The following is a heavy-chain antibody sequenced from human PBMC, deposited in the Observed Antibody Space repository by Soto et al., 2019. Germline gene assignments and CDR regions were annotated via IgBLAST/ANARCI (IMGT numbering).Heavy chain of an antibody. CDR1: GFTFDDYA. J-gene: IGHJ4*02. CDR2: ISWNGGTK. CDR3: SNDTGGYYDSSGNFEY. V-gene: IGHV3-9*01. Sequence: VQLVESGGGLVQPGRSLRLSCAASGFTFDDYAMHWVRQAPGKGLERVSGISWNGGTKGYGDSVKGRFTISRDNTKNTLNLQMNSLRAEDTAFYYCSNDTGGYYDSSGNFEYWGQGTLGTDSP. D-gene: IGHD3-22*01.